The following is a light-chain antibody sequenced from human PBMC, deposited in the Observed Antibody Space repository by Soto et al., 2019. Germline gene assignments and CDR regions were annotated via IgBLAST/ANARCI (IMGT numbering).Light chain of an antibody. CDR3: SSYTNINTRACV. V-gene: IGLV2-14*01. J-gene: IGLJ1*01. CDR2: EVS. Sequence: QSVLTQPASVSGSPGQSITISCTGTSSDVGRYNYVSWYQHHPGKAPKLIIYEVSNRPSGVSNRFSGSKSGNTASLTISGLQAEDEAEYYCSSYTNINTRACVFGTGTKVTVL. CDR1: SSDVGRYNY.